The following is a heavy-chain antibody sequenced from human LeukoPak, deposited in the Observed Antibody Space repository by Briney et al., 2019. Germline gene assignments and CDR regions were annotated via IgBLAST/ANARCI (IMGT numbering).Heavy chain of an antibody. D-gene: IGHD1-26*01. V-gene: IGHV3-30*18. CDR2: ISYSGIYK. CDR1: EFTFNTYD. Sequence: PGGSLRLSCAASEFTFNTYDMHWVRQAPGKGLEWVAVISYSGIYKYYSDSVQGRFTISRDNSKNILYLQMNSLKAEDTAVYYCAKGCRGNSGRSPVFDYWGQGTLVTVSS. J-gene: IGHJ4*02. CDR3: AKGCRGNSGRSPVFDY.